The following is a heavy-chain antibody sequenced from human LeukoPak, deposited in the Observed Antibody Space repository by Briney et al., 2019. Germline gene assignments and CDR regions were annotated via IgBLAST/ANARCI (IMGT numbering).Heavy chain of an antibody. V-gene: IGHV1-2*02. Sequence: ASVKVSCKASGYTFTGYYMHWVRQAPGQGLEWMGWINPNSGGTNYAQKFQGRVTMTRDTSISTAYMELSSLRSEDTAVYYCARVYFVRGWFGELLLGLDNWFDPWGQGTLVTVSS. J-gene: IGHJ5*02. CDR2: INPNSGGT. D-gene: IGHD3-10*01. CDR3: ARVYFVRGWFGELLLGLDNWFDP. CDR1: GYTFTGYY.